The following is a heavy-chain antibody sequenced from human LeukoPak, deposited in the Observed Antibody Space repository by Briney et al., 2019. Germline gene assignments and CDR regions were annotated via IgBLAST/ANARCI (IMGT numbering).Heavy chain of an antibody. CDR1: GGSISSYY. CDR3: ARGVGRLRLGELSLGYYYYYGMDV. D-gene: IGHD3-16*02. V-gene: IGHV4-59*12. Sequence: SETLSLTCTVSGGSISSYYWSWIRQPPGKGLEWIGYIYYSGSTNYNPSLKSRVTISVDTSKNQFSLKLSSVTAADTAVYYCARGVGRLRLGELSLGYYYYYGMDVWGQGTTVTVSS. J-gene: IGHJ6*02. CDR2: IYYSGST.